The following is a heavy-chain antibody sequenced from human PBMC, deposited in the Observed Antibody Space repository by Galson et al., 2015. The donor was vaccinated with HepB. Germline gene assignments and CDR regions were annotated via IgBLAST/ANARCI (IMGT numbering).Heavy chain of an antibody. Sequence: TLSLTCTVSGGSISSYFCNWIRQAPGKGLEWIGYVSSSGNMNYNPSLKSRVVISVDTSTNQFSLKLASVTTADTAVYYCARDIPPLRGYDVWGPGILVGVSS. V-gene: IGHV4-59*13. CDR2: VSSSGNM. CDR3: ARDIPPLRGYDV. CDR1: GGSISSYF. J-gene: IGHJ2*01. D-gene: IGHD3-22*01.